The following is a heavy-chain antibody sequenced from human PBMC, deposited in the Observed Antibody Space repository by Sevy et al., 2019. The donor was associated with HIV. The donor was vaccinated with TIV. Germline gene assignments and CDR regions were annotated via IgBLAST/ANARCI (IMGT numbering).Heavy chain of an antibody. CDR3: ARDRDITFGGGDAFDI. V-gene: IGHV1-69*13. CDR2: IIPMFGSA. J-gene: IGHJ3*02. Sequence: ASVKVSCKASGGTFGTYTISWLRQAPGLGLEWMGGIIPMFGSANYAQKFQDRVKITADESTSTAYMELSSLRSEDSAVYYCARDRDITFGGGDAFDIWGQGTMVTVSS. CDR1: GGTFGTYT. D-gene: IGHD3-16*01.